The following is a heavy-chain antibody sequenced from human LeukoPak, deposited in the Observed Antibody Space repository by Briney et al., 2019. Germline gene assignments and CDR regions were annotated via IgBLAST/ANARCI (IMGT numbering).Heavy chain of an antibody. D-gene: IGHD2-15*01. CDR3: AREGSLGGGSDY. CDR1: GGSISITSYY. Sequence: PSETLSLTCTVSGGSISITSYYWGWIRQPPGKGLEWIGSMYSSGSTYYNPSLKSRVTISVDTSKNQFSLKLSSVTAADTAVYYCAREGSLGGGSDYWGQGTLVTVSS. V-gene: IGHV4-39*07. CDR2: MYSSGST. J-gene: IGHJ4*02.